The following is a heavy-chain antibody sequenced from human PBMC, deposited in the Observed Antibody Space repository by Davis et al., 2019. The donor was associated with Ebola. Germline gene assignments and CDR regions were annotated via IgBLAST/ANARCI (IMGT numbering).Heavy chain of an antibody. D-gene: IGHD3-3*01. CDR1: GGSISSGGYY. Sequence: LRLSCTVSGGSISSGGYYWSWIRQHPGKGLEWIGYIYYSGSTYYNPSLKSRVTISVDTSKNQFSLKLSSVTAADTAVYYCAGNDFWSGPPWFDPWGQGTLVTVSS. CDR2: IYYSGST. V-gene: IGHV4-31*03. CDR3: AGNDFWSGPPWFDP. J-gene: IGHJ5*02.